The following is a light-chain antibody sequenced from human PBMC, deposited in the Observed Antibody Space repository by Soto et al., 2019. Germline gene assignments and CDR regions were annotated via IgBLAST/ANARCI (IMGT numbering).Light chain of an antibody. CDR3: QQYGDPPYT. CDR2: HSS. Sequence: IVLRQSPGTLSLSPGEGASLSCRASQSVYSNYLAWYQHKPGRSPRLLIYHSSTRAAGTPDRFSGSGSGTDFALTISRLEPEDFAVYYCQQYGDPPYTFGQGTKVDIK. J-gene: IGKJ2*01. V-gene: IGKV3-20*01. CDR1: QSVYSNY.